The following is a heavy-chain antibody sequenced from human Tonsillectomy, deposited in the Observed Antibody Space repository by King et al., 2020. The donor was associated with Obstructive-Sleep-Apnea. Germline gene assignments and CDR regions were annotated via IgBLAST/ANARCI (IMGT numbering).Heavy chain of an antibody. V-gene: IGHV1-46*01. CDR1: GLTSEN. CDR2: INPSDAAT. Sequence: QLVQSGAEVKKPGASVKISCKASGLTSENIHCLRQAPEQGPEWWGIINPSDAATFLSQNFRGRLTMTRDKSTSTVFMELSNLRSEDTATYYCARHNSRLRAFDIWGQGTLVTVSS. CDR3: ARHNSRLRAFDI. J-gene: IGHJ3*02.